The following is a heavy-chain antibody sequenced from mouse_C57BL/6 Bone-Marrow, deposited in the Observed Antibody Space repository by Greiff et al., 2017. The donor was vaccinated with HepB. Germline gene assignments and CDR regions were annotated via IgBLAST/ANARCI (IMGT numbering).Heavy chain of an antibody. CDR1: GYTFTSYW. V-gene: IGHV1-69*01. D-gene: IGHD2-4*01. Sequence: QVQLQQPGAELVMPGASVKLSCKASGYTFTSYWMHWVKQRPGQGLEWIGEIDPSDSYTNYNQKFKGKSTLTVDKSSSTAYMQLSSLTSEDSAVYYCARDDYDSYAMDYWGQGTSVTVSS. CDR3: ARDDYDSYAMDY. CDR2: IDPSDSYT. J-gene: IGHJ4*01.